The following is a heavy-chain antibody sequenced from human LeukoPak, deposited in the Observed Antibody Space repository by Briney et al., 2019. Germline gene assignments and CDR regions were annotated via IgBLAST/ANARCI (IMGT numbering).Heavy chain of an antibody. V-gene: IGHV3-48*04. J-gene: IGHJ6*02. CDR2: ISSSSSTI. Sequence: GGSLRLSCAASGFTFSSYSMNWVRQAPGKGLEWVSYISSSSSTIYYADSVKGRFTISRDNAKNSLYLQMNSLRAEDTAVYYCATLLELQYSGSCAGDCYGMDVWGQGTTVTVSS. D-gene: IGHD1-26*01. CDR3: ATLLELQYSGSCAGDCYGMDV. CDR1: GFTFSSYS.